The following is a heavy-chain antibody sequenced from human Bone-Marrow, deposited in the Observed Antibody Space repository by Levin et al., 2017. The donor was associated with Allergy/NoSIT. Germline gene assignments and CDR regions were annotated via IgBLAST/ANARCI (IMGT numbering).Heavy chain of an antibody. J-gene: IGHJ4*02. Sequence: SGGSLRLSCKGSGYSFTSYWIGWVRQMPGKGLEWMGIILPGDSDTRYSPSFQGQVTISADKSINTAYLQWSSLKASDTAIYYCARTLRYCSSPSCYILDYWGQGTLVTVSS. D-gene: IGHD2-2*02. V-gene: IGHV5-51*01. CDR1: GYSFTSYW. CDR3: ARTLRYCSSPSCYILDY. CDR2: ILPGDSDT.